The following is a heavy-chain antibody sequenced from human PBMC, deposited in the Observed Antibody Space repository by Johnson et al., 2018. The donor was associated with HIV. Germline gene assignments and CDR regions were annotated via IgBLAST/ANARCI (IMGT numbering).Heavy chain of an antibody. CDR2: ISYDGSNK. CDR3: AKDLRVFDWFNAYDAFDL. J-gene: IGHJ3*01. CDR1: GFTVSSNY. Sequence: QVQLVEYGGGLIQPGGSLRLSCAASGFTVSSNYMSWVRQAPGKGLEWVAVISYDGSNKYYADSVKGRFTISRDNSKNTLYLQMNSLRADDTAVYYCAKDLRVFDWFNAYDAFDLWGQGTMVTVSS. V-gene: IGHV3-30*18. D-gene: IGHD3-9*01.